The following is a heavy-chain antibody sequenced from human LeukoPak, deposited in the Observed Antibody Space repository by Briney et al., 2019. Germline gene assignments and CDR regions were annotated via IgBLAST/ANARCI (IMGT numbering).Heavy chain of an antibody. J-gene: IGHJ4*02. V-gene: IGHV4-39*01. D-gene: IGHD3-22*01. Sequence: SETLSLTCTVSGDSVRTSNSYWGWLRQPPGKGLEWIGSMYYSGNTYYNPSLKSRVAISVDTSKNQLSLRLSSVTAADTAVYYCARHPRYYFDNTARWGQGTLVTVSS. CDR1: GDSVRTSNSY. CDR2: MYYSGNT. CDR3: ARHPRYYFDNTAR.